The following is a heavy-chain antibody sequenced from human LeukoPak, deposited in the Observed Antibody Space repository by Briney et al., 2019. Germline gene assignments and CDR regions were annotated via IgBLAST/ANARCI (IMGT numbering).Heavy chain of an antibody. J-gene: IGHJ4*02. V-gene: IGHV1-2*02. CDR3: SRDVTGDGLVDIDY. D-gene: IGHD7-27*01. CDR1: GYTFTGYN. CDR2: INPKSGVT. Sequence: ASVKVSCKASGYTFTGYNIQWMRQGPGQGIEWMGWINPKSGVTEYVQKFQGRVTVTRDTSISTAYMELARLKSDATAVYYCSRDVTGDGLVDIDYWGLGTLVTVSS.